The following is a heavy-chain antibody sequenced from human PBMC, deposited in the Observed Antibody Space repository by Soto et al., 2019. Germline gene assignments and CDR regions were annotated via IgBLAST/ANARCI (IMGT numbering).Heavy chain of an antibody. D-gene: IGHD6-13*01. CDR1: GFTFSSYS. CDR3: AKDQRVTAAVKGLSCIDY. Sequence: PGGSLRLSCAASGFTFSSYSMSLVRQPPGKGLECVSAFSGSGGSTYYADSVKGRFTISRDNSKNTLYLQMNSLRAEDTAVYYCAKDQRVTAAVKGLSCIDYWGQGTLVTVSS. CDR2: FSGSGGST. J-gene: IGHJ4*02. V-gene: IGHV3-23*01.